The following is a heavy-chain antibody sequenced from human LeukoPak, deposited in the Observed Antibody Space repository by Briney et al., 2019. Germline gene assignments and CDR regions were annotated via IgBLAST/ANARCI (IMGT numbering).Heavy chain of an antibody. V-gene: IGHV3-23*01. J-gene: IGHJ5*02. D-gene: IGHD2-2*01. CDR2: ISSGGGST. CDR1: GFTFSSYG. CDR3: AKDRHAPGRYCSSTTCFPFDP. Sequence: GGSLRLSCAASGFTFSSYGMSWVRQAPGKGLEWVSAISSGGGSTHYTDSVKGRFTISRDNSKNTLYLQMNSLRAEDTAVYYCAKDRHAPGRYCSSTTCFPFDPWGQGTLVTVSS.